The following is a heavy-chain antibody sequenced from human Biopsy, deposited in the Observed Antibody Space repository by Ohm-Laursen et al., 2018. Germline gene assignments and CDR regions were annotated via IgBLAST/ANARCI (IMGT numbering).Heavy chain of an antibody. CDR1: GGSFSDYY. Sequence: GTPSLTCAVYGGSFSDYYWSWIRQPPGKGLEWIGEINHRGSANHNPSLRSRVTMSVDTSKNQFSLKLTSVTAADTAVYYCARMGASRNRDDYWGQGTLVTVSS. CDR2: INHRGSA. CDR3: ARMGASRNRDDY. D-gene: IGHD3-16*01. J-gene: IGHJ4*02. V-gene: IGHV4-34*01.